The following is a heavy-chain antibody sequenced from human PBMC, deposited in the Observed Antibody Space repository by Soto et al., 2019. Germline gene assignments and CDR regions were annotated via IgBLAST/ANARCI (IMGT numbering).Heavy chain of an antibody. CDR1: GYSFTSYW. CDR3: ARRESSSWYVDY. CDR2: IDPSDSYT. V-gene: IGHV5-10-1*01. Sequence: GESLKISCKGSGYSFTSYWISWVRQMPGKGLEWMGRIDPSDSYTNYSPSFQGHVTISADKSISTAYLQWSSLKASDTAMYYCARRESSSWYVDYWGQGTLVTVPQ. J-gene: IGHJ4*02. D-gene: IGHD6-13*01.